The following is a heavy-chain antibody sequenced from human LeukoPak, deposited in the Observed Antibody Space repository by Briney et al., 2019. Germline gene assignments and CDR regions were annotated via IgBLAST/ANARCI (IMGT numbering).Heavy chain of an antibody. CDR1: GFTFSSYE. D-gene: IGHD6-19*01. CDR2: ISSSGSTI. Sequence: PGGSLRLSCAASGFTFSSYEMNWVRQAPGKGLEWVSYISSSGSTIYYADSVKGRFTISRDNTKNSLYLQMNGLRVEDTALYYCAREVREERIAVAGTYTFRWFDPWGQGTLVTVSS. V-gene: IGHV3-48*03. CDR3: AREVREERIAVAGTYTFRWFDP. J-gene: IGHJ5*02.